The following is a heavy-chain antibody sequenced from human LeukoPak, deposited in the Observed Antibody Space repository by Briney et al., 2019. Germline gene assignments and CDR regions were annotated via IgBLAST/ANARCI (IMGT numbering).Heavy chain of an antibody. Sequence: SETLSLTCTVSGGSISSGSYYWGWIRQPAGKGLEWIGRIYTSGSTNYNPSLKSRVTISVDTSKNQFSLKLSSVTAADTAVYYCARQLYYYGPYYYYYYYMDVWGKGTTVTISS. V-gene: IGHV4-61*02. D-gene: IGHD3-10*01. CDR3: ARQLYYYGPYYYYYYYMDV. J-gene: IGHJ6*03. CDR1: GGSISSGSYY. CDR2: IYTSGST.